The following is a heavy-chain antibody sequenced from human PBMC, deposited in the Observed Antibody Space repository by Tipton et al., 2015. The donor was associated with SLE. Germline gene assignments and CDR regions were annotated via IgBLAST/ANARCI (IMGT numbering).Heavy chain of an antibody. J-gene: IGHJ4*02. V-gene: IGHV3-53*01. CDR2: IYSGGST. CDR3: ARERLGQWLAFDY. D-gene: IGHD6-19*01. Sequence: LSLTCAVYGGSFSGYYWSWIRQPPGKGLEWVSVIYSGGSTNYADSVKGRFTISRDNSKNTLYLQMNSLRAEDTAVYYCARERLGQWLAFDYWGQGTLVTVSS. CDR1: GGSFSGYY.